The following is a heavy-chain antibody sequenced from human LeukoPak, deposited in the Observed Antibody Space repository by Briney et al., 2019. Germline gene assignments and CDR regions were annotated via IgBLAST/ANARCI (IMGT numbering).Heavy chain of an antibody. V-gene: IGHV3-30*02. J-gene: IGHJ6*03. CDR1: GFTFSSYG. D-gene: IGHD5-18*01. CDR3: ASDTAQTDRYYYYYMDV. Sequence: PGGSLRLSCAASGFTFSSYGMHWVRQAPGKGLEWVAFIRYDGSNKYYADSVKGRFTISRDNSKNTLYLQMNSLRAEDTAVYYCASDTAQTDRYYYYYMDVWGKGTTVTVSS. CDR2: IRYDGSNK.